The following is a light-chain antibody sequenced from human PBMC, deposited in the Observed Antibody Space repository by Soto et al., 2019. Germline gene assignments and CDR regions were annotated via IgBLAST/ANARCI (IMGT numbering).Light chain of an antibody. CDR1: SSNIGAGYD. V-gene: IGLV1-40*01. Sequence: QSVLTQPPSVSGAPGQRVTISCTGSSSNIGAGYDVHWYQQLPGPAPKLLIYGNSNRPSGVPDRFSGSKSGTTASLAITGLQAEYEADYYCQSYASSLSGSVFGGGTKLTVL. CDR3: QSYASSLSGSV. J-gene: IGLJ2*01. CDR2: GNS.